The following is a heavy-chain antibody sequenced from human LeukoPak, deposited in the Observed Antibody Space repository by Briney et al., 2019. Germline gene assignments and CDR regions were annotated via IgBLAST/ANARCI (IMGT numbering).Heavy chain of an antibody. CDR2: ISVRSNYR. D-gene: IGHD3-22*01. CDR1: GYTFSDFS. Sequence: GGSLTLSCAASGYTFSDFSVNWVRQAPGKGLGWVSSISVRSNYRYYADSVRGRFTISRDDARDSLFLQMNSLRAEDTAVYFCVRLRRNNDRSGYYYYYDYWGQGTLVTVSS. CDR3: VRLRRNNDRSGYYYYYDY. V-gene: IGHV3-21*01. J-gene: IGHJ4*02.